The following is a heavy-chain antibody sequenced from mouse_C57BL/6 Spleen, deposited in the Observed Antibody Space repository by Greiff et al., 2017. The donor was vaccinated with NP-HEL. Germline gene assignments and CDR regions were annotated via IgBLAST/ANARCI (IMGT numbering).Heavy chain of an antibody. CDR3: ARETTGRYFDV. J-gene: IGHJ1*03. V-gene: IGHV1-61*01. Sequence: QVQLQQPGAELVRPGSSVKLSCKASGYTFTSYSMDWVKQRPGQGLEWIGNIYPSDSETHYNQKFKDKATLTVDKSSSTAYMQLSSLTSEDCAGYYCARETTGRYFDVWGTGTTVTVSS. D-gene: IGHD1-1*01. CDR2: IYPSDSET. CDR1: GYTFTSYS.